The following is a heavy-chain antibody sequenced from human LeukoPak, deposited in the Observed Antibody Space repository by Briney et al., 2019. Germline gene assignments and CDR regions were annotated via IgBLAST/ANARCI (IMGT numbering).Heavy chain of an antibody. CDR2: ISAYNGNT. D-gene: IGHD3-10*01. J-gene: IGHJ4*02. Sequence: ASVKVSCKASGYTFTSYGISWVRQAPGQGLEWMGWISAYNGNTNYAQKLQGRVTITTDTSTSTACMELRSLRSDDTAVYYCARLWFGELSPDYWGQGTLVTVSS. CDR3: ARLWFGELSPDY. V-gene: IGHV1-18*01. CDR1: GYTFTSYG.